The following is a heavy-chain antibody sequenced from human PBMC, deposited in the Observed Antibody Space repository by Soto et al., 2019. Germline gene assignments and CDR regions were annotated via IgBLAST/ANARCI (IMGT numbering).Heavy chain of an antibody. CDR2: IRDRTNNYAT. D-gene: IGHD5-12*01. CDR3: SHLDGYNIGK. Sequence: GGSLRLSCAASGLTFTGSAMHWVRQASGKGLEWVGRIRDRTNNYATAYAASVKGRFTISRDDSKNTTYLQMNSLKTEDTAVYDCSHLDGYNIGKWRQGTQVTVSS. J-gene: IGHJ4*02. V-gene: IGHV3-73*01. CDR1: GLTFTGSA.